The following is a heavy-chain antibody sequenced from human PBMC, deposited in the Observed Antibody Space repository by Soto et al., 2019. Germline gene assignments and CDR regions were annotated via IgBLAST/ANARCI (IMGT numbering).Heavy chain of an antibody. CDR1: GFTFSSYA. CDR3: AXEVYKRRYFDSRGGFDY. CDR2: ISGSGGST. J-gene: IGHJ4*02. V-gene: IGHV3-23*01. D-gene: IGHD3-9*01. Sequence: GGSLRLSCAASGFTFSSYAMSWVRQAPGKGLERVSAISGSGGSTYYADSVKGRFTISRDNSKNTLYLQMNSLRAEDTAVYYCAXEVYKRRYFDSRGGFDYWGQGTLVTVSS.